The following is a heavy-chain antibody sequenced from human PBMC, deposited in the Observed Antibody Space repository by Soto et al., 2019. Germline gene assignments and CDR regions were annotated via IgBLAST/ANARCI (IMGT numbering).Heavy chain of an antibody. Sequence: EVQLLESGGGLVQPGGSLRLSCAASGFTFSTYAMNWVRQAPGKGLEWVSGISGSGDSTYYADSVKGRFPVSRDNATNTLYLQMNSLRADDTAVFYCAKERSSGLSFDYWGQGTLVTVSS. J-gene: IGHJ4*02. CDR1: GFTFSTYA. D-gene: IGHD6-19*01. CDR3: AKERSSGLSFDY. CDR2: ISGSGDST. V-gene: IGHV3-23*01.